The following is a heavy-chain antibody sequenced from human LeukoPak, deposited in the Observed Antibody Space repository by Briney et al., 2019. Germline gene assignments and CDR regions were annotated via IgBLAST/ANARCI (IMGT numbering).Heavy chain of an antibody. CDR2: FFYGGST. V-gene: IGHV4-39*07. CDR1: GGSISSSFYY. D-gene: IGHD3-10*01. CDR3: ARGKYIDSGSYNVFDY. J-gene: IGHJ4*02. Sequence: PSETLSLTCTVSGGSISSSFYYWGWIRQPPKKGLEWVGSFFYGGSTYYNPSLKSRVTISVDTSENQSSLKLSSVTAADTAVFYCARGKYIDSGSYNVFDYWGQGTLATVSS.